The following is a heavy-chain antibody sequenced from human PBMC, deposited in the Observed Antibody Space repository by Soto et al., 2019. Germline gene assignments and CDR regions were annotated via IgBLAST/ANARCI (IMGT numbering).Heavy chain of an antibody. V-gene: IGHV3-23*01. CDR2: ISGSDGKT. D-gene: IGHD3-3*01. Sequence: PGGSLRLSCAASGSSFGSYALSWVRQAPGKGLEWVSTISGSDGKTFYADSVKGRFSISRDTSQSTLYLQMNSLRADDTAMYYCARWSYLDYSGQGTRVTVYS. CDR3: ARWSYLDY. J-gene: IGHJ4*02. CDR1: GSSFGSYA.